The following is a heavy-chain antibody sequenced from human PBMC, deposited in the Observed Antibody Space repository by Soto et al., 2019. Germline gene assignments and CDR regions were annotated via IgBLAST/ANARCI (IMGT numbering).Heavy chain of an antibody. Sequence: SVKVSCKASGGTFSSYAISWVRQAPGQGLEWMGGIIPIFGTANYAQKFQGRVTITADESTSTAYMELSSLRSEDTAVYYCARDLHSGTWVQSNGMDVWGQGTTVTVSS. CDR2: IIPIFGTA. CDR1: GGTFSSYA. CDR3: ARDLHSGTWVQSNGMDV. J-gene: IGHJ6*02. V-gene: IGHV1-69*13. D-gene: IGHD5-12*01.